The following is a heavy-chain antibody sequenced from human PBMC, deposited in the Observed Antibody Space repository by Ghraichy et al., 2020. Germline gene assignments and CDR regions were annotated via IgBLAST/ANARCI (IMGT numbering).Heavy chain of an antibody. J-gene: IGHJ4*02. D-gene: IGHD3-10*01. Sequence: SETLSLTCTVSGGSISSYYWSWIRQPPGKGLEWIGYIYCSGSTNYNPSLKSRVTISVDTSKNQFSLKLSSVTAADTAVYYCARHTGRFGELLSYFDYWGQGTLVTVSS. CDR2: IYCSGST. CDR3: ARHTGRFGELLSYFDY. V-gene: IGHV4-59*08. CDR1: GGSISSYY.